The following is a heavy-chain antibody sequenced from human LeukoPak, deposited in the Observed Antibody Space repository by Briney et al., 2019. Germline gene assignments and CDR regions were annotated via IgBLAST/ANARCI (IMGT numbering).Heavy chain of an antibody. Sequence: GGSLRLSCAASGFTFSDYYMSWIRQAPGKGLEWVSYISSSGSTIYYADSVKGRFTISRDNAKNSLYLQMNSLRAEDTAVYYCASGSQQDCGGDCYWHYWGQGTLVTVSS. V-gene: IGHV3-11*01. CDR1: GFTFSDYY. CDR2: ISSSGSTI. D-gene: IGHD2-21*02. CDR3: ASGSQQDCGGDCYWHY. J-gene: IGHJ4*02.